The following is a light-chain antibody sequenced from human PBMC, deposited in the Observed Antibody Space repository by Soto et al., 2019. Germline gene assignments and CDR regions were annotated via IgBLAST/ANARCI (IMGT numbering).Light chain of an antibody. V-gene: IGLV2-14*01. CDR2: EVS. Sequence: QSALTQPASVSGSPGQSITISCTGTSSDVGGYNFVCWYQQHTGRAPKIMIYEVSNRPSGVSNRFSGSKSGNTASLTISGLQAEDEADYYCSSYTNTSTHYVFGPGTKSPS. CDR1: SSDVGGYNF. J-gene: IGLJ1*01. CDR3: SSYTNTSTHYV.